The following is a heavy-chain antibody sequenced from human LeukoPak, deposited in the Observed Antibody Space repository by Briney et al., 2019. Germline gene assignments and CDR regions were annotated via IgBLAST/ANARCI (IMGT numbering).Heavy chain of an antibody. CDR1: GFTFSSYS. D-gene: IGHD3-22*01. J-gene: IGHJ4*02. V-gene: IGHV3-48*01. CDR3: AREEYYYDSSGYYLPYYYDY. CDR2: ISSSSITI. Sequence: PGGSLRLSCAAAGFTFSSYSMNWVRQAPGGGLEWVSYISSSSITIYYADSVKGRFTISRDNAKNSLYLQMNSLRAEDTAVYYCAREEYYYDSSGYYLPYYYDYWGQGTLVTVSS.